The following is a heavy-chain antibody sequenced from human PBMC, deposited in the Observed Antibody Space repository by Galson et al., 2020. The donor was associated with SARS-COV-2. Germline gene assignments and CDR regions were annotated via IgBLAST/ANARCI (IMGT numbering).Heavy chain of an antibody. Sequence: ASETLSLTCAVSGGSISSGGYSWSWIRQPPGKGLEWIGYIYHSGSTYYNPSLKSRVTISVDRSKNQFSLKLSSVTAADTAVYYCASHARGEGLLTYYFDYWGQGTLVTVSS. J-gene: IGHJ4*02. CDR2: IYHSGST. CDR1: GGSISSGGYS. CDR3: ASHARGEGLLTYYFDY. D-gene: IGHD3-3*01. V-gene: IGHV4-30-2*01.